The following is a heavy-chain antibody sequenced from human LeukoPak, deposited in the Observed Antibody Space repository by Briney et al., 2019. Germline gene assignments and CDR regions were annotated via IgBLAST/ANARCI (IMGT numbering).Heavy chain of an antibody. D-gene: IGHD6-13*01. CDR2: ISYDGSSK. CDR1: GFTFSSYG. V-gene: IGHV3-30*03. CDR3: ARSPGIAASNWFDP. J-gene: IGHJ5*02. Sequence: GGSLRLSCAASGFTFSSYGMHWVRQAPGKGLEWVAVISYDGSSKYYADSVKGRSTISRDNSKNTLYLQMNSLRAEDTAVYYCARSPGIAASNWFDPWGQGTLVTVSS.